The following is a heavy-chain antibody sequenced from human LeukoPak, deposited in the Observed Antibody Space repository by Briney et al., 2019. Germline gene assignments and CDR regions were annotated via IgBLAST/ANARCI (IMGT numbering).Heavy chain of an antibody. CDR2: MNPYSGDR. J-gene: IGHJ4*02. CDR3: ARTTSVTASGYDY. V-gene: IGHV1-8*03. D-gene: IGHD4-17*01. Sequence: GASVKVSCKTSGYTFTTYHINWVRQATGQGLEWLGWMNPYSGDRGYAQKFQGRLSITSDTSISTAYMELSSLRSDDTAVYFCARTTSVTASGYDYWGQGTLVTVSS. CDR1: GYTFTTYH.